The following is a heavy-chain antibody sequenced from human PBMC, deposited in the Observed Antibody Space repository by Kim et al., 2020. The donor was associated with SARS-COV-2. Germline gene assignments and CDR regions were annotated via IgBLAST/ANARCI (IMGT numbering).Heavy chain of an antibody. Sequence: GGSLRLSCAASGFTFSNAWMSWVRQAPGKGLEWVGRIKSKTDGGTTDYAAPVKGRFTISRDDSKNTLYLQMNSLKTEDTAVYYCTTLRREWELLFGIGYYYYGMDVWGQGTTVTVSS. CDR3: TTLRREWELLFGIGYYYYGMDV. CDR1: GFTFSNAW. D-gene: IGHD1-26*01. CDR2: IKSKTDGGTT. J-gene: IGHJ6*02. V-gene: IGHV3-15*01.